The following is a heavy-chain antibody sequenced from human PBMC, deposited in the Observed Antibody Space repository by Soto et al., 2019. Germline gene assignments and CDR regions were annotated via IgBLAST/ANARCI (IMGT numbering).Heavy chain of an antibody. CDR1: GGSISSSSYY. D-gene: IGHD3-9*01. J-gene: IGHJ5*02. CDR3: ARFLDSGWFDP. V-gene: IGHV4-39*01. CDR2: IYYSGST. Sequence: QLQLQESGPGLVKPSETLSLTCTVSGGSISSSSYYWGWIRQPPGKGLEWIGSIYYSGSTYYNPSLKSRVTISVDTSKNQFSLKLSSVTAADTAVYYCARFLDSGWFDPWGQGTLVTVSS.